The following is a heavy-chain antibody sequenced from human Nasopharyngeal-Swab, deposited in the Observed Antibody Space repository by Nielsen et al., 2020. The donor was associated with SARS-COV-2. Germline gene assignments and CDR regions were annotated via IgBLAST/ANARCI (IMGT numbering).Heavy chain of an antibody. CDR3: VKGAAAYYYGMDV. V-gene: IGHV3-64D*08. CDR2: ISSNGGST. CDR1: GFTFSSYA. J-gene: IGHJ6*02. D-gene: IGHD2-2*01. Sequence: GESLKISCSASGFTFSSYAMHWVRQAPGKGLEYVSAISSNGGSTYYADSVKGRFIISSDNSKNTLYLQMSSLSAEDTAVYYCVKGAAAYYYGMDVWGQGTTVTVSS.